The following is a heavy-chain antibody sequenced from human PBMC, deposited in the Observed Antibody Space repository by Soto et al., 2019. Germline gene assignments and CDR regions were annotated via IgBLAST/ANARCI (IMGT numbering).Heavy chain of an antibody. Sequence: QLQLQESGPGLVTPSETLSLTCTVSGGSISEKYWNWVRQPPGKGLEWIGLIFANGNTDYNPSLKSRVTMSVDASKNQFSLRLTSMTAADTAVYYCVASLAASGLNWLDPWGRGTLVTVSS. D-gene: IGHD6-13*01. J-gene: IGHJ5*02. CDR3: VASLAASGLNWLDP. CDR1: GGSISEKY. V-gene: IGHV4-4*07. CDR2: IFANGNT.